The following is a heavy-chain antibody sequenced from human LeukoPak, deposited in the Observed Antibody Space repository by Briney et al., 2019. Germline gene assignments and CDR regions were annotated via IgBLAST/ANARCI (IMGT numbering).Heavy chain of an antibody. J-gene: IGHJ5*02. V-gene: IGHV3-23*01. D-gene: IGHD4-17*01. CDR3: AKAAYGDYVNWFDP. CDR1: GFTFSSSA. Sequence: GGSLRLSCAASGFTFSSSAMSWVRQAPGKGLEWVSSIGGIGASTYYADSVKGRFTISRDNSKNTLYLQMNSLRAEDTALYYCAKAAYGDYVNWFDPWGQGILVIVSS. CDR2: IGGIGAST.